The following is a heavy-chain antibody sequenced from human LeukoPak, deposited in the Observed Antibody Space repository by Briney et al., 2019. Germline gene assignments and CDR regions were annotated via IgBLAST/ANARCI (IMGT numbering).Heavy chain of an antibody. V-gene: IGHV4-34*01. CDR2: INHSGST. Sequence: PSETLSLTCAVYGRSFSGYYWSWIRQPPGKGLEWIGEINHSGSTNYNPSLKSRVTISVDTSKNQFSLKLSSVTAADTAVYYCASLNLHCSSTSCYSSNWNDEAALDYWGQGTLVTVSS. D-gene: IGHD2-2*02. CDR1: GRSFSGYY. J-gene: IGHJ4*02. CDR3: ASLNLHCSSTSCYSSNWNDEAALDY.